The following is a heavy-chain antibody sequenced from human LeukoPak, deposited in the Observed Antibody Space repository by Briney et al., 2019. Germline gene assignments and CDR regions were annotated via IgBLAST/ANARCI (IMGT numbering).Heavy chain of an antibody. J-gene: IGHJ5*02. CDR1: GGSFSGYY. Sequence: SETLSLTCAVYGGSFSGYYWSWIRQPPGKGLEWIGEINHSGSTNYNPSLKSRVTISVDTSKNQFSLKLSSVTAADTAVYYCARGEDSNYWFDPWGQGTLVTVSS. CDR3: ARGEDSNYWFDP. V-gene: IGHV4-34*01. D-gene: IGHD4-11*01. CDR2: INHSGST.